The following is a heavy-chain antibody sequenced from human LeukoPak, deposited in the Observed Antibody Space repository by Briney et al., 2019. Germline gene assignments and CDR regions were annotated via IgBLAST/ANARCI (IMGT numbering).Heavy chain of an antibody. CDR3: AKDGVVRGLGPYYFDS. V-gene: IGHV3-74*01. CDR1: GFTFTSSW. D-gene: IGHD3-10*01. CDR2: INTDGSST. J-gene: IGHJ4*02. Sequence: GGLRPSFAASGFTFTSSWMHLGRQAPRKGLVWGSLINTDGSSTTYADYVKGRFTISRDISKNTVYLQMNSLKAEDTAVYYCAKDGVVRGLGPYYFDSWGQGSLVTVSS.